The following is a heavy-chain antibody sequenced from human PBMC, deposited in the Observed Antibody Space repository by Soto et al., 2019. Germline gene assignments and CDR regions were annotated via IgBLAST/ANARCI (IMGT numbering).Heavy chain of an antibody. CDR3: ARGSNGYTDY. CDR1: DDSISRYY. Sequence: SETLSLTCTVSDDSISRYYWSWIRQPPGEGLEWIGYIYYSGSTNYNPSLKSRVTISVDTSKNQFSLKLTSVTAADTAVYYCARGSNGYTDYWGQGTLVTVSS. J-gene: IGHJ4*02. V-gene: IGHV4-59*01. D-gene: IGHD5-12*01. CDR2: IYYSGST.